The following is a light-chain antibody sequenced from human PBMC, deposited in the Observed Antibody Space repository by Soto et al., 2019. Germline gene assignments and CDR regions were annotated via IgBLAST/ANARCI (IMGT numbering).Light chain of an antibody. CDR1: SSDIGTYDL. J-gene: IGLJ1*01. CDR3: ASYTSDTSLYV. V-gene: IGLV2-14*02. Sequence: QSVLTQPASVSGSPGQSVTISCIGNSSDIGTYDLVSWFQQHPGKAPKLMIFEVTYRPSGISNRFSGSKSGNTASLTISGLQAEDEADYYCASYTSDTSLYVFGTGTKVTVL. CDR2: EVT.